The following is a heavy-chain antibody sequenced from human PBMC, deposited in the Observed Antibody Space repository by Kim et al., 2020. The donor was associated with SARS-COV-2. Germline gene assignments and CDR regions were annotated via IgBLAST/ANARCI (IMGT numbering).Heavy chain of an antibody. Sequence: GGSLRLSCAASRFTFNSFAMSWVRQAPGKGLEWVSTVSGSGDYTYYADSVKGRFTISRDNSKNTLYLQMNSLRAEDTAVYYCAKVDRQTFSGAAFDIWGQGTMVTVSS. CDR3: AKVDRQTFSGAAFDI. V-gene: IGHV3-23*01. CDR1: RFTFNSFA. D-gene: IGHD3-10*01. J-gene: IGHJ3*02. CDR2: VSGSGDYT.